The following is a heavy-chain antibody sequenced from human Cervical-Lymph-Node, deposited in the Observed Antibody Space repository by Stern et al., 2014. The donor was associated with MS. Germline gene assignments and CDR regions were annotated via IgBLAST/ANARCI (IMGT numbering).Heavy chain of an antibody. CDR2: ISSSGIAI. J-gene: IGHJ4*02. V-gene: IGHV3-11*01. D-gene: IGHD3-16*01. CDR1: GFTFSDYY. Sequence: QVQLVQSGGGLVKPGGSLRLSCAASGFTFSDYYMSWIRQAPGKGLEWISWISSSGIAIWSADSVKGRFTISRDNAKNSLNLQMNSLRVEDTAVYYCARKGGYYDNNGLWGQGTLVTVSS. CDR3: ARKGGYYDNNGL.